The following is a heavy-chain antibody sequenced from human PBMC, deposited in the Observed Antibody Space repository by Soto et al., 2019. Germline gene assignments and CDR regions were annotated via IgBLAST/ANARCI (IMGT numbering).Heavy chain of an antibody. Sequence: GTLRLSCAASGLSLSNSYITRIRQVPGKGLEWVSDISSSGSTIYYSYSVKGRFTISRDNAKNSLYLQMNSLRAEETAVYYCARFNFYGSGSYYSIYYYYGMDVWGQGTTVTVSS. CDR3: ARFNFYGSGSYYSIYYYYGMDV. D-gene: IGHD3-10*01. V-gene: IGHV3-11*01. CDR1: GLSLSNSY. CDR2: ISSSGSTI. J-gene: IGHJ6*02.